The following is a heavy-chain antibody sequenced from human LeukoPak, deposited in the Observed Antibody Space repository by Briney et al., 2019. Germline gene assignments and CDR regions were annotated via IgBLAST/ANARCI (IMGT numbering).Heavy chain of an antibody. D-gene: IGHD6-13*01. CDR3: ARHTSYSSSGNNWFDP. Sequence: SETLSLTCTVSGGSISSSSYYWGWIRQPPGKGLEWIGSIYYSGSTYYNPSLKSRVTISVDTSKNQFSLKLSSVTAADTAVYYCARHTSYSSSGNNWFDPWGQGTLVTVSS. CDR2: IYYSGST. CDR1: GGSISSSSYY. J-gene: IGHJ5*02. V-gene: IGHV4-39*01.